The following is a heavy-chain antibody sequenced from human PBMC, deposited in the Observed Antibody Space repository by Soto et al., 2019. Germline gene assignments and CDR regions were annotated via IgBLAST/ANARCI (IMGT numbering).Heavy chain of an antibody. J-gene: IGHJ6*03. Sequence: GGSLRLSCAASGFTFSSYAMSWVRQAPGKGLEWVSAISGSGGSTYYADSVKGRFTISRDNSKNTLYLQMNSLRAEDTAVYYCAKGAEELYYYYYYMDVWGKGTTVTVSS. CDR1: GFTFSSYA. V-gene: IGHV3-23*01. CDR2: ISGSGGST. CDR3: AKGAEELYYYYYYMDV. D-gene: IGHD1-7*01.